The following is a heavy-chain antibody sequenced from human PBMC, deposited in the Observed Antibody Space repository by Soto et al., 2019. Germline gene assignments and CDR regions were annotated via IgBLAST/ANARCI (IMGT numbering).Heavy chain of an antibody. V-gene: IGHV4-30-2*01. J-gene: IGHJ4*02. CDR1: GGSISSGGYS. D-gene: IGHD2-15*01. CDR3: ARGLSEGVAAPTSFDY. Sequence: SETLSLTCAVSGGSISSGGYSWSWIRQPPGKGLEWIGYIYHSGSTYYNPSLKSRVTISVDRSKNQFSLKLSSVTAADTAVYYCARGLSEGVAAPTSFDYWGQGTLVTVSS. CDR2: IYHSGST.